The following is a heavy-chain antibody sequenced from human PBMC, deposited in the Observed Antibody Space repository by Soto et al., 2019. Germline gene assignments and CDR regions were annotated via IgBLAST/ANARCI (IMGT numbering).Heavy chain of an antibody. J-gene: IGHJ4*02. CDR3: AHKAPEYWPLDY. CDR1: GFSLSTSGVG. V-gene: IGHV2-5*02. Sequence: QITLKESGPTLVRPTQTLTLTCAFSGFSLSTSGVGVGWIRQPPGKALEWLAVIYWDDSKHYSPSLRSRLTITNDTSTNQVVLTATNMDPFYTGTYYCAHKAPEYWPLDYFGQGTAVPVSS. D-gene: IGHD2-8*02. CDR2: IYWDDSK.